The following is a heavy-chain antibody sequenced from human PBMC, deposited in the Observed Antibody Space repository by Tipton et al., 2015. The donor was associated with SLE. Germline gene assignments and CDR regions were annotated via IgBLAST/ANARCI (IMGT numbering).Heavy chain of an antibody. V-gene: IGHV4-59*02. CDR3: ARAPLVGVVTVRGPFDY. D-gene: IGHD3-3*01. CDR2: VHYSGST. Sequence: LSLTCTVSGASVRSHYWSWIRQPPGKGLEWIAHVHYSGSTDYKSSLKSQLTISIDTSKNQVSLKLTSVTAADTAMYYCARAPLVGVVTVRGPFDYWGQGTLVTVSS. CDR1: GASVRSHY. J-gene: IGHJ4*02.